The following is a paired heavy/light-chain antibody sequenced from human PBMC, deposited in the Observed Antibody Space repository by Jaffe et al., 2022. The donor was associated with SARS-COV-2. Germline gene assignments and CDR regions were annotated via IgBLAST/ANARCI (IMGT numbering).Light chain of an antibody. CDR2: GAS. CDR1: QSVSSSY. Sequence: EIVLTQSPGTLSLSPGERATLSCRASQSVSSSYLAWYQQKPGQAPRLLIYGASSRATGIPDRFSGSGSGTDFTLTISRLEPEDFAVYYCQQYGSSPQYTFGQGTKLEIK. J-gene: IGKJ2*01. V-gene: IGKV3-20*01. CDR3: QQYGSSPQYT.
Heavy chain of an antibody. Sequence: QLQLQESGPGLVKPSETLSLTCTVSGGSISSSSYYWGWIRQPPGKGLEWIGSIYYSGSTYYNPSLKSRVTISVDTSKNQFSLKLSSVTAADTAVYYCARSAHHYYYGSGIPQGAFDIWGQGTMVTVSS. J-gene: IGHJ3*02. D-gene: IGHD3-10*01. V-gene: IGHV4-39*01. CDR3: ARSAHHYYYGSGIPQGAFDI. CDR1: GGSISSSSYY. CDR2: IYYSGST.